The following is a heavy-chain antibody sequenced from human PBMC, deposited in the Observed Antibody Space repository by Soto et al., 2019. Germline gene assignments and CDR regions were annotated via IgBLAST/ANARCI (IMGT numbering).Heavy chain of an antibody. V-gene: IGHV4-34*01. CDR3: ARVSVTIFGVVMGHYYYAMDV. Sequence: QVQLQQWGAGLLKPSETLSLTCAVYGGSFSDYHWSWIRQPPGKGLEWIGEINHGGSTKYNPSLKRRVTISKDTSKKQVSLKVTSVTAAEPAVYYCARVSVTIFGVVMGHYYYAMDVWGQGTTVTVSS. CDR1: GGSFSDYH. D-gene: IGHD3-3*01. J-gene: IGHJ6*02. CDR2: INHGGST.